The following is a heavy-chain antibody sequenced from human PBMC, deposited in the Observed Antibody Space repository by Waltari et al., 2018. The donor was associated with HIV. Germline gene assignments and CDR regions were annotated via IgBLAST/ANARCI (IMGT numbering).Heavy chain of an antibody. D-gene: IGHD2-21*02. CDR3: ARQTSLMHILMVTALHFDF. CDR1: GDSFNMNNYY. CDR2: IYYSGNT. J-gene: IGHJ5*01. Sequence: QLQLQESGPGLVKPSETLSLTCTVSGDSFNMNNYYRGCTRKHPAKGLVWIGTIYYSGNTYYNPSLQSRVTISVDTSNNQFSLQLSSVTAADTATYYCARQTSLMHILMVTALHFDFWGQGTLVTVSS. V-gene: IGHV4-39*01.